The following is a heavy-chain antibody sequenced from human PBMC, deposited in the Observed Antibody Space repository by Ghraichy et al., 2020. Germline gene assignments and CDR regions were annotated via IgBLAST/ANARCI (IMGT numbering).Heavy chain of an antibody. CDR3: AKGSGQTTVVTPNHFDY. CDR2: ISGSGGST. V-gene: IGHV3-23*01. J-gene: IGHJ4*02. D-gene: IGHD4-23*01. Sequence: GGSLRLSCAASGFTFSSYAMSWVRQAPGKGLEWVSAISGSGGSTYYADSVKGRFTISRDNSKNTLYLQMNSLRAEDTAVYYCAKGSGQTTVVTPNHFDYWGQGTLVTVSS. CDR1: GFTFSSYA.